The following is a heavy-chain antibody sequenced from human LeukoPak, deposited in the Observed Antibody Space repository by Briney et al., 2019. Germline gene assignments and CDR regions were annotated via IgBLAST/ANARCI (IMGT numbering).Heavy chain of an antibody. Sequence: PSETLSLTCTVSGGSISSYYWSWIRQPPGKGLEWIGYIYYSGSTNYNPSLKSRVTISVDTSKNQFSLKLSSVTAADTAVYYCARDSGYGGRLDYWGQGTPGHRLL. CDR2: IYYSGST. CDR3: ARDSGYGGRLDY. V-gene: IGHV4-59*12. CDR1: GGSISSYY. J-gene: IGHJ4*02. D-gene: IGHD4-23*01.